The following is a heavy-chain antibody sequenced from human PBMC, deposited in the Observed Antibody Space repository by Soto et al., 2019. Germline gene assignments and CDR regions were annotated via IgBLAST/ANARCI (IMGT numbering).Heavy chain of an antibody. CDR3: ARQNAARENYYYGMDV. CDR1: GYRFTLYW. V-gene: IGHV5-51*01. CDR2: IYPGDSDT. Sequence: GESLKISCTVSGYRFTLYWIGSVRPIPGKGLEWMGIIYPGDSDTRYSPSFQGQVTISADKSISTAYLQWSSLKASDTAMYYCARQNAARENYYYGMDVWGQGTKVTVSS. J-gene: IGHJ6*02. D-gene: IGHD6-6*01.